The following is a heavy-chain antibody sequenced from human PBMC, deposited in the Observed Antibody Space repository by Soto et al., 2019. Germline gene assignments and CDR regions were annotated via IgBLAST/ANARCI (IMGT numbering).Heavy chain of an antibody. CDR1: GFSLSTSGVG. J-gene: IGHJ4*02. V-gene: IGHV2-5*02. CDR3: AHRGLEDYIWGSYRSHFDY. CDR2: IYWDDDK. Sequence: SGPTLVKPTQTLTLTCTFSGFSLSTSGVGVGWIRQPPGKALEWLALIYWDDDKRYSPSLKSRLTITKDTSKNQVVLTMTNMDPVDTATYYCAHRGLEDYIWGSYRSHFDYWGQGTLVTVSS. D-gene: IGHD3-16*02.